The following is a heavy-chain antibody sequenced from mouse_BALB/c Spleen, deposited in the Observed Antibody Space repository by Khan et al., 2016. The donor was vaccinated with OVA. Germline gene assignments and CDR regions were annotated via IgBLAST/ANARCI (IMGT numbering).Heavy chain of an antibody. D-gene: IGHD2-2*01. CDR2: ISFSGST. V-gene: IGHV3-2*02. Sequence: QRQESGPGLVKPSQSLSLTCTVTGYSITSDFAWNWVRQFPGNKLEWMGYISFSGSTSYDPSLKSRLPITRDTSRNQFFLQLHSVTTEDTATYYCGSSLYYAYAYALDYWGQGTSVTVSS. CDR1: GYSITSDFA. CDR3: GSSLYYAYAYALDY. J-gene: IGHJ4*01.